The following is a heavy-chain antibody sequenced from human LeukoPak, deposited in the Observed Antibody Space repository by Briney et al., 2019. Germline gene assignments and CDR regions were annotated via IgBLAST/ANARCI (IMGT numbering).Heavy chain of an antibody. J-gene: IGHJ6*02. Sequence: PGGSLRLSCAASEFTFSNYGMNWVRQAPGKGLEWVAVIWYDGSNKYYADSVKGRFTISRDNSKNTLNLQMNSLSAEDTAVYYCAREPTMVRGVKGYGMDVWGQGTTVTVSS. CDR2: IWYDGSNK. CDR3: AREPTMVRGVKGYGMDV. D-gene: IGHD3-10*01. V-gene: IGHV3-33*01. CDR1: EFTFSNYG.